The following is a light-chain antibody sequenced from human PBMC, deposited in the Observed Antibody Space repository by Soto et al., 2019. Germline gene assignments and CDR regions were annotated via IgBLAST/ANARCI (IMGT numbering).Light chain of an antibody. J-gene: IGKJ4*01. CDR3: QQYGRSPLT. CDR1: QSLSSDF. Sequence: EIVLTQSPGTLSLSPGERAILSCRASQSLSSDFLAWYQQKPGQAPRLLIYSSSNRATVIPDRFSGSGSGTDFTLTISRLEPADFAVYYCQQYGRSPLTFGGGTKVEIK. CDR2: SSS. V-gene: IGKV3-20*01.